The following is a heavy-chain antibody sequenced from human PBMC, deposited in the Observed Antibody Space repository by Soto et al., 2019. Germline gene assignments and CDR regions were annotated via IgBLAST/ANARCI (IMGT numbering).Heavy chain of an antibody. D-gene: IGHD4-4*01. V-gene: IGHV1-69*12. CDR1: GVTFSSSA. CDR2: IIPLFRTP. Sequence: QVQLVQSGAEMKEPGSSVKVSCKTSGVTFSSSAISWLRQAPGRGLEWMGGIIPLFRTPDYAQKFQGRVTMAADESTSTAYMELSSLRSEDTAVYYCARDNDRLQLGGNYYYKLDVWGQGTTITVSS. J-gene: IGHJ6*02. CDR3: ARDNDRLQLGGNYYYKLDV.